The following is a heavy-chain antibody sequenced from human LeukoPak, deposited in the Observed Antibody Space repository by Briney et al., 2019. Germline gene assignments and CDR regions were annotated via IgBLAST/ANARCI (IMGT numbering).Heavy chain of an antibody. V-gene: IGHV1-2*02. CDR3: ARVGDYYDFWSGYYTNYYYYYMDV. CDR1: GYTFTSYD. J-gene: IGHJ6*03. D-gene: IGHD3-3*01. CDR2: INPNSGGT. Sequence: ASVKVSCKASGYTFTSYDINWVRQAPGQGLEWMGWINPNSGGTNYAQKFQGRVTMTRDTSISTAYMELSSLRSEDTAVYYCARVGDYYDFWSGYYTNYYYYYMDVWGKGTTVTVSS.